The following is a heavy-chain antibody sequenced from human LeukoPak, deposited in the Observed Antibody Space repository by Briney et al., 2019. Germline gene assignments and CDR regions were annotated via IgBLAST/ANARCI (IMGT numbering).Heavy chain of an antibody. Sequence: SKTLSLNCAVYGGSFSGYYWSWLRQPPGKGLEWIGEINHSGSTNYNPSLKSRVTISVDTSKNQFSLKLSSVTAADTAVYYCARGSSGYYYFDYYMDVWGKGTTVTVSS. CDR1: GGSFSGYY. J-gene: IGHJ6*03. D-gene: IGHD3-22*01. CDR3: ARGSSGYYYFDYYMDV. V-gene: IGHV4-34*01. CDR2: INHSGST.